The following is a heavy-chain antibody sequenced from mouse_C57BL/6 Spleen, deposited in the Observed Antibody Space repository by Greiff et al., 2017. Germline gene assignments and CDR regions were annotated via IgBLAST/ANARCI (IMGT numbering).Heavy chain of an antibody. CDR1: GYTFTSYW. Sequence: VQLQQPGAELVMPGASVKLSCKASGYTFTSYWMHWVKQRPGQGLEWIGEIDPSDSYTNYNQKFKGKSTLTVDKSSSTAYMQLSSLTSEDSAVYYWARRDYSNYVDYWGQGTTLTVSS. CDR3: ARRDYSNYVDY. CDR2: IDPSDSYT. D-gene: IGHD2-5*01. J-gene: IGHJ2*01. V-gene: IGHV1-69*01.